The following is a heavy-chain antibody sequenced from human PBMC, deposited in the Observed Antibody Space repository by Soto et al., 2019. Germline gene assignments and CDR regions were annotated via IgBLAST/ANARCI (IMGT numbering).Heavy chain of an antibody. J-gene: IGHJ5*02. CDR1: GGSITSRGHF. V-gene: IGHV4-39*01. D-gene: IGHD6-25*01. Sequence: SDTLSLTCSASGGSITSRGHFWGWVRQPPGKGLEWIGTIYFTGNTYYTPSLQSRLTMSIDTSKNEFSLRLNSVTAADTAVYYCAGQTFTIAAASYGRSNWFDPWGPGTLVTVSS. CDR2: IYFTGNT. CDR3: AGQTFTIAAASYGRSNWFDP.